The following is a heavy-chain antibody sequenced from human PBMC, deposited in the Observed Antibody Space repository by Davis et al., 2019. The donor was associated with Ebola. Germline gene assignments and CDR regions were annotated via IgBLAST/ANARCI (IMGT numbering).Heavy chain of an antibody. Sequence: GESLKISCAASGFTFSSYSMNWVRQAPGMGLEWVSSISSSSYYIYYPDSVKGRFTISRDNSKNTLYLQMNSLRAEDTAVYYCAKGSLYGSRSITAGVDVWGQGTTVTVSS. J-gene: IGHJ6*02. CDR1: GFTFSSYS. CDR2: ISSSSYYI. V-gene: IGHV3-21*04. CDR3: AKGSLYGSRSITAGVDV. D-gene: IGHD4-17*01.